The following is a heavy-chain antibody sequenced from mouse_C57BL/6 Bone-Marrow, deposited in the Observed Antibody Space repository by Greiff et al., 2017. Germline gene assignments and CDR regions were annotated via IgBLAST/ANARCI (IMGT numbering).Heavy chain of an antibody. D-gene: IGHD2-5*01. J-gene: IGHJ3*01. CDR1: GYTFTDYE. CDR2: IDPETGGT. CDR3: TLSYYSNYPAWFAY. Sequence: VQLQQSGAELVRPGASVTLSCKASGYTFTDYEMHWVKQTPVHGLEWIGAIDPETGGTAYNQKFKGKAILTADKSSSTAYMELRSLTSEDSAVYYCTLSYYSNYPAWFAYWGQGTLVTVSA. V-gene: IGHV1-15*01.